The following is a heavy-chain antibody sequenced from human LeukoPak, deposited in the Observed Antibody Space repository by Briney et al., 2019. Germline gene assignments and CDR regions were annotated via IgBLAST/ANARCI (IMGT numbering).Heavy chain of an antibody. CDR3: ARGRKRKPYSYGPYYFDY. J-gene: IGHJ4*02. D-gene: IGHD5-18*01. V-gene: IGHV4-59*12. Sequence: SETLSLTCTVSGGSISSYYWSWIRQPPGKGLEWIGYIYYSGSTNYNPSLKSRVTISVDTSKNQFSPKLSSVTAADTAVYYCARGRKRKPYSYGPYYFDYWGQGTLVTVSS. CDR2: IYYSGST. CDR1: GGSISSYY.